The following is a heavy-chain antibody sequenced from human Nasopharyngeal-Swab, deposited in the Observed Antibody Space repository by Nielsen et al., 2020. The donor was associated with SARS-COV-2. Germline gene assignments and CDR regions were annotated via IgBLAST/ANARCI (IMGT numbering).Heavy chain of an antibody. CDR1: GGSISTYY. CDR2: IDYSGST. D-gene: IGHD5-12*01. J-gene: IGHJ5*02. V-gene: IGHV4-59*01. CDR3: ARDSGYELT. Sequence: SETLSLTCTVSGGSISTYYWTWIRQPPGKSLEWIGYIDYSGSTNYNPSLKSRVTMSVVTSEKQFSLKLNSVTAADTAVYYCARDSGYELTWGQGTLVTVSS.